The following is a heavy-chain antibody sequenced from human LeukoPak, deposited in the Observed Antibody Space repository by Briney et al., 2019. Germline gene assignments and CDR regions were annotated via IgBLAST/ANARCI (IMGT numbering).Heavy chain of an antibody. CDR2: IYYTGST. J-gene: IGHJ4*02. CDR1: GGSITEYF. V-gene: IGHV4-59*03. D-gene: IGHD5/OR15-5a*01. Sequence: PSETLSLTCTVSGGSITEYFWTWIRQSPGKGPEFIGYIYYTGSTYYSPSLKSRVTISVDTSRNQFSLQLTSVTAADTAVYFCATSTMTTGPYPPPRYVYWGQGTLVTGTS. CDR3: ATSTMTTGPYPPPRYVY.